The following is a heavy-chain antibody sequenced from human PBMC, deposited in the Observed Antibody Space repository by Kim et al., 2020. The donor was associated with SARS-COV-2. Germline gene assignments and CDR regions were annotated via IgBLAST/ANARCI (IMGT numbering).Heavy chain of an antibody. V-gene: IGHV3-30-3*01. Sequence: YDGSKKYYANSEKGRFTISRDNSKNTLYLQMNSLRAEDTAVYYCARALSDYWGQGTLVTVSS. D-gene: IGHD3-10*01. J-gene: IGHJ4*02. CDR3: ARALSDY. CDR2: YDGSKK.